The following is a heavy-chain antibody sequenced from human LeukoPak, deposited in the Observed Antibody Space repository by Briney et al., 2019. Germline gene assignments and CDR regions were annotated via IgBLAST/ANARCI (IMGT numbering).Heavy chain of an antibody. V-gene: IGHV1-46*01. CDR2: INPSGDGI. Sequence: ASVKVSCKASGYTFTNYYIHWVRQAPGQGLEWLASINPSGDGIDYAQKFQDRVTMTTDTSTSTVYVELSSLRSEDTAVYYCARTLSDSGLSYWGQGTLVTVSS. CDR3: ARTLSDSGLSY. D-gene: IGHD2/OR15-2a*01. J-gene: IGHJ4*02. CDR1: GYTFTNYY.